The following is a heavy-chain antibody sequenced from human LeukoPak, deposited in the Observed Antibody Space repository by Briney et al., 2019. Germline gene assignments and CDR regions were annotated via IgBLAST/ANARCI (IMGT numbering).Heavy chain of an antibody. CDR2: IYYSGST. V-gene: IGHV4-59*01. CDR3: ARSRTVAATTYYFDY. D-gene: IGHD2-15*01. J-gene: IGHJ4*02. Sequence: SETLSLTCTVSGGSISGYYWSWIRQPPGKGLEWIGYIYYSGSTNYNPSLKSRATISVDTSKNQFSLKLSSVTAADTAVYYCARSRTVAATTYYFDYWGQGTLVTVSS. CDR1: GGSISGYY.